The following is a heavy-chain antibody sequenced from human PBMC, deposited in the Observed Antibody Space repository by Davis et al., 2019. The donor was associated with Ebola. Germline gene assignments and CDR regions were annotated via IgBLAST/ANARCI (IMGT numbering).Heavy chain of an antibody. CDR1: GGSISSYY. CDR2: INHSGST. Sequence: SETLSLTCTVSGGSISSYYWSWIRQPPGKGLEWIGEINHSGSTNYNPSLKSRVTISVDTSKNQFSLKLSSVTAADTAVYYCARGPYYGSRFDPWGQGTLVTVSS. J-gene: IGHJ5*02. V-gene: IGHV4-34*01. D-gene: IGHD3-10*01. CDR3: ARGPYYGSRFDP.